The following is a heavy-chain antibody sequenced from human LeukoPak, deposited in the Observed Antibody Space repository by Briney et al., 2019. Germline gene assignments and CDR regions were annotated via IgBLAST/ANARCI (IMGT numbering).Heavy chain of an antibody. CDR1: GLSVSSND. J-gene: IGHJ3*01. CDR3: TKSGPPDPY. V-gene: IGHV3-53*01. D-gene: IGHD1-14*01. CDR2: IYSGDGT. Sequence: GGSLRLSCAASGLSVSSNDMSWVRQATGKGLEWVSFIYSGDGTYYADSVKGRFTISRDNSKNTLYLQMNSLRAEDTAMYYCTKSGPPDPYWGQGTMVTVSS.